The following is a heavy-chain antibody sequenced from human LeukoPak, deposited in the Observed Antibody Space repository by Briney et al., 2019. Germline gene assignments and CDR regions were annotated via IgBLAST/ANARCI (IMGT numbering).Heavy chain of an antibody. J-gene: IGHJ5*02. V-gene: IGHV4-34*01. D-gene: IGHD3-3*01. CDR2: INHSGST. Sequence: SETLSLTCAVYSGSFSGYYWSWIRQPPGKGLEWIGEINHSGSTNYNPSLKSRVTISVDTSKNQFSLKLSSVTAADTAVYYCARGNLWSGYFHPLSWFDPWGQGTLVTVSS. CDR1: SGSFSGYY. CDR3: ARGNLWSGYFHPLSWFDP.